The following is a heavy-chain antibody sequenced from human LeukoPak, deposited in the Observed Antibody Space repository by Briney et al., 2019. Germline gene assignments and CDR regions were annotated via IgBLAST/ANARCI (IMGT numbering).Heavy chain of an antibody. CDR3: ARDFSRDGWLDP. J-gene: IGHJ5*02. Sequence: ASVKVSCKASGYTFTDYYLHWLRQAPGHGLEWMGWINPNSGVTNYAQNLQGRVTMTRDTSISTAYMEVNRLRSDDTAVYYCARDFSRDGWLDPWGQGTLVTVSS. D-gene: IGHD3-3*02. CDR2: INPNSGVT. V-gene: IGHV1-2*02. CDR1: GYTFTDYY.